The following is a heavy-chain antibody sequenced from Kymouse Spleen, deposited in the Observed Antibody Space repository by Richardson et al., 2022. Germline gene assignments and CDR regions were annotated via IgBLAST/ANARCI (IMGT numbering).Heavy chain of an antibody. J-gene: IGHJ4*02. CDR1: GFTFSSYW. CDR3: ARDGYNWNYGGLTT. D-gene: IGHD1-7*01. CDR2: IKQDGSEK. Sequence: EVQLVESGGGLVQPGGSLRLSCAASGFTFSSYWMSWVRQAPGKGLEWVANIKQDGSEKYYVDSVKGRFTISRDNAKNSLYLQMNSLRAEDTAVYYCARDGYNWNYGGLTTGAREPWSPSPQ. V-gene: IGHV3-7*01.